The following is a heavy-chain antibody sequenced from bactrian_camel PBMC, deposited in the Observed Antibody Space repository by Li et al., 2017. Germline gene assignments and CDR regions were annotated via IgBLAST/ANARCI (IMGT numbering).Heavy chain of an antibody. CDR1: GFTANSCG. J-gene: IGHJ6*01. Sequence: VQLVESGSGSVQAGGSLRLSCTAPGFTANSCGMEWHRQAPGKGLEWVSSIYANLGSQYYAAFLKGRFTISKDNAKNTLYLQMNSLKPEDTAVYYCAATLGEYYRGGNYYYTGFGYWGQGTQVTVS. CDR3: AATLGEYYRGGNYYYTGFGY. CDR2: IYANLGSQ. V-gene: IGHV3-2*01. D-gene: IGHD2*01.